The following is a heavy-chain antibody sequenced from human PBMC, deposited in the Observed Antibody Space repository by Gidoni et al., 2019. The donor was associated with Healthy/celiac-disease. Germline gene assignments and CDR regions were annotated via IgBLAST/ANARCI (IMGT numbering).Heavy chain of an antibody. V-gene: IGHV3-49*04. CDR3: TRDAVGLTYYDFWSGYAYYYYMDV. CDR2: IRSKAYGGTT. D-gene: IGHD3-3*01. CDR1: GFTFGAYA. J-gene: IGHJ6*03. Sequence: EVQLVESGGGLVQPGRSLRLSCTASGFTFGAYAMIWVRQVPGKGLEWVGFIRSKAYGGTTEYAASVKGRFTISRDDSKSIAYLQMNSLKTEDTAVYYCTRDAVGLTYYDFWSGYAYYYYMDVWGKGTTVTVSS.